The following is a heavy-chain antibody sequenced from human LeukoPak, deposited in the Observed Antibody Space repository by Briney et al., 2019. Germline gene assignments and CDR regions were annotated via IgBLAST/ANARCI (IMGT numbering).Heavy chain of an antibody. D-gene: IGHD3-10*01. CDR1: GGSISSYY. CDR2: IYYSGST. V-gene: IGHV4-59*08. Sequence: PSETLSLTCTVSGGSISSYYWSWIRQPPGKGLEWIGYIYYSGSTNYNPSLKSRVTISVDTSKNQFSLKLSSVTAADTAVYYCARHPYYRIAAGYYFDYRGQGTLVTVSS. CDR3: ARHPYYRIAAGYYFDY. J-gene: IGHJ4*02.